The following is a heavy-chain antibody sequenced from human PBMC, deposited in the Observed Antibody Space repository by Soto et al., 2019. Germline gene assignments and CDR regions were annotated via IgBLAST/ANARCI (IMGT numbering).Heavy chain of an antibody. Sequence: QVQLQESGPGLVKPSQTLSLTCTVSGGSISSGGTGSYWTWIRQLPGKGLEWIGYIYYTGNTYYNXSXKXXPTRSIATSENKSSLKLTSVTAADTAVYFCASGHDAYKVRYWGQGTLVTVSS. CDR1: GGSISSGGTGSY. J-gene: IGHJ4*02. D-gene: IGHD1-1*01. CDR3: ASGHDAYKVRY. V-gene: IGHV4-31*01. CDR2: IYYTGNT.